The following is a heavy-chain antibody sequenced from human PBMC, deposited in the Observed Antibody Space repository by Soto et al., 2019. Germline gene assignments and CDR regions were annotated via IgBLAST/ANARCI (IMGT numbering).Heavy chain of an antibody. D-gene: IGHD6-19*01. Sequence: PGGSLRLSCAASGFTFSSYAMSWVRQAPGKGLEWVSAISGSGGSTYYADSVKGRSTISRDNSKNTLYLQMNSLRAEDTAVYYCAKVGQWLPPYYYYYYGMEVWGQGTTVTVSS. CDR1: GFTFSSYA. CDR2: ISGSGGST. V-gene: IGHV3-23*01. CDR3: AKVGQWLPPYYYYYYGMEV. J-gene: IGHJ6*02.